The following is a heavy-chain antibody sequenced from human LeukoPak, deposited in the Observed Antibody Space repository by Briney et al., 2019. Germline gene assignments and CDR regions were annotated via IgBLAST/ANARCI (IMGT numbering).Heavy chain of an antibody. CDR2: TYYRSKWYN. CDR1: GDSVSSNSAA. V-gene: IGHV6-1*01. D-gene: IGHD5-18*01. CDR3: ARHFPYIGGYSYGYISGMDV. Sequence: SQTLSLTCAISGDSVSSNSAAWNWIRQSPSRGLEWLGRTYYRSKWYNDYAVSVKSRITINPDTSKNQFSLQLNSVTPEDTAVYYCARHFPYIGGYSYGYISGMDVWGQGTTVTVSS. J-gene: IGHJ6*02.